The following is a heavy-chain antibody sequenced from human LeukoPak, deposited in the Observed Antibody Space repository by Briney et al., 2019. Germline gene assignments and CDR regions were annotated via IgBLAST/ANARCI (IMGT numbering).Heavy chain of an antibody. CDR2: SKEDGSAT. V-gene: IGHV3-7*01. Sequence: GGSLRLACAASGFTFSTYWMTWVRQAPGQGLEWLASSKEDGSATFYVDSVKGRFSISRDNATYSLYLQMNSLRAEDTAVYYCTKDSHRRSDYWGQGTLLTVSS. D-gene: IGHD1-14*01. CDR1: GFTFSTYW. J-gene: IGHJ4*02. CDR3: TKDSHRRSDY.